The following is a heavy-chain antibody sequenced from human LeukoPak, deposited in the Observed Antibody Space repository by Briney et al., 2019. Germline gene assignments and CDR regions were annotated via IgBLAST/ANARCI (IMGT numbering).Heavy chain of an antibody. Sequence: GGSLRLSCAASGFTFSNYWMSWVRQAPGKGLEWVGRIKSKTDGGTTDYAAPVKGRFTISRDDSKNTLYLQMNSLKTEDTAVYYCTTLQWLARVDHWGQGTLVTVSS. J-gene: IGHJ4*02. CDR3: TTLQWLARVDH. D-gene: IGHD6-19*01. CDR2: IKSKTDGGTT. V-gene: IGHV3-15*01. CDR1: GFTFSNYW.